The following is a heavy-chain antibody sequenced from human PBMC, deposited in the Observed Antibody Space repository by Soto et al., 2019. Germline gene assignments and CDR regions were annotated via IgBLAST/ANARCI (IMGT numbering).Heavy chain of an antibody. CDR1: GCSISSGGYS. D-gene: IGHD3-3*01. CDR3: ARWWSGSRQGFDP. Sequence: PSETLSLTCAVSGCSISSGGYSWSWVRQPPGKGLEWIGYIYYSGSTYYNPSLKSRVTISVDTSKNQFSLKLSSVTAADTAVYYCARWWSGSRQGFDPWGQGTLVTVSS. J-gene: IGHJ5*02. CDR2: IYYSGST. V-gene: IGHV4-31*11.